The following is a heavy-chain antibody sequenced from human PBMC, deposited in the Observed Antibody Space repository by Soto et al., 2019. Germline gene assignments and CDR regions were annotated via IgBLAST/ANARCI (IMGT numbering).Heavy chain of an antibody. CDR1: GFTFSSYG. CDR2: ISYDGSNK. CDR3: AKDLLGPGRAYGMDV. D-gene: IGHD7-27*01. J-gene: IGHJ6*02. Sequence: QVQLVESGGGVVQPGRSLRLSCAASGFTFSSYGMHWVRQAPGKGLEWVAVISYDGSNKYYADSVKGRFTISRDNSKNTLYLQMNSLRAEDTAVYYCAKDLLGPGRAYGMDVWGQGPTVTVSS. V-gene: IGHV3-30*18.